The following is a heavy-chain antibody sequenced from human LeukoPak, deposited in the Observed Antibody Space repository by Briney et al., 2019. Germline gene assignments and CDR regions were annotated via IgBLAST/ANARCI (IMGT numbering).Heavy chain of an antibody. V-gene: IGHV3-33*06. CDR2: IWYDGSNK. Sequence: GGSLRLSCAASGFTFSSYGMHWVRQAPGKGLEWVAVIWYDGSNKYYADSVKGRLTISRDNSKNTLYLQMNSLRVEDTAIYYCAKERGVAGTENWGQGTLVTVSS. D-gene: IGHD6-19*01. J-gene: IGHJ4*02. CDR3: AKERGVAGTEN. CDR1: GFTFSSYG.